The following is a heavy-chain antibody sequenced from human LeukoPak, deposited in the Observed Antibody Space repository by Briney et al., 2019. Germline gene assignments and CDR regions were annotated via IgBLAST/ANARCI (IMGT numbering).Heavy chain of an antibody. V-gene: IGHV1-69*10. Sequence: SVKVSCKASGGTFSSYAISWVRQAPGQGLEWMGRIIPILGIANYAQKFKGRVTITADTSTSTAYMELSSLRSEDTAVYYCASHYYDFWSVNYYYYGMDVWGQGTTVTVSS. D-gene: IGHD3-3*01. CDR2: IIPILGIA. J-gene: IGHJ6*02. CDR1: GGTFSSYA. CDR3: ASHYYDFWSVNYYYYGMDV.